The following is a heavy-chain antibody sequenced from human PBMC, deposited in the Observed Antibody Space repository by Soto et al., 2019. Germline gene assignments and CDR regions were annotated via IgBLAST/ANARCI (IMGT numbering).Heavy chain of an antibody. CDR3: ARETKFYGFWSGYYRFDT. CDR2: ISASSGNT. Sequence: QTQLVQSGPEVKNPGASVKVSCKASGYSFNSYGISWVRQAPGQGLEWMGWISASSGNTSYAQELQGRVTMTTDTATTTAYMELRSLTSNDTAVYYCARETKFYGFWSGYYRFDTWGQGTLLSVSS. CDR1: GYSFNSYG. D-gene: IGHD3-3*01. V-gene: IGHV1-18*01. J-gene: IGHJ5*02.